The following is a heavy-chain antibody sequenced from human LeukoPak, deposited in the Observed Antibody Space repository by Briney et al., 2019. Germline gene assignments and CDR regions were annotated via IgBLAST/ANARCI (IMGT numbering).Heavy chain of an antibody. CDR2: INNDGSST. V-gene: IGHV3-74*01. Sequence: GGSLTLSCAASGFLFSSYWMQWARQAPGRGLVWVSRINNDGSSTNYADSVKGRFTISRDNAKNTLYLQMNSLRAEDTAVYYCARDRYFGMDVWGQGTTVTVSS. CDR1: GFLFSSYW. CDR3: ARDRYFGMDV. J-gene: IGHJ6*02.